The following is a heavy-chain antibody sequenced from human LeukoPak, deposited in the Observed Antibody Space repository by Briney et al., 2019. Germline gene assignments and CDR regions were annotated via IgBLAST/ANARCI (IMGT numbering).Heavy chain of an antibody. D-gene: IGHD2-2*01. CDR3: VRGSRGDN. V-gene: IGHV3-7*01. J-gene: IGHJ4*02. CDR1: GFTFSAYW. CDR2: IKPDGSDK. Sequence: GGSLRLSCAASGFTFSAYWMAWVRQAPGKGLEWLANIKPDGSDKCYVDSVKGRFTISKDNAKNSLYLQLSSLGAEDTAVYYCVRGSRGDNWGQGTLVTVSS.